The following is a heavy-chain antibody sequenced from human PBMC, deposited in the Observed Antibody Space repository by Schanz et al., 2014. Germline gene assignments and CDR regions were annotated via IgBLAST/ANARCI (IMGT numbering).Heavy chain of an antibody. J-gene: IGHJ5*02. CDR1: GGTFSSDT. CDR3: AREVGLYDRGWFDP. V-gene: IGHV1-69*08. D-gene: IGHD3-22*01. Sequence: QVQLVQSGAEVKKPGSSVKVSCKASGGTFSSDTFSWVRQAPGQGLEWMGRIVPIAGITNYAQRFQGRVTITADKSSDTAYMELSSLRSEDTAVYYCAREVGLYDRGWFDPSGQGTLVTVSS. CDR2: IVPIAGIT.